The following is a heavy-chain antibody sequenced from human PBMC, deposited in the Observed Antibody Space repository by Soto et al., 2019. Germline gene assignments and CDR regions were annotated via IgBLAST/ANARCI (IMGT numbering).Heavy chain of an antibody. Sequence: SETLSLTCTVSGGSISSYYWSWIRQPPGKGLEWIGYIHYSGRTNYNPSLKSRVTISVDTSKNQFSLKLSSVTAADTAVYYCARGPAYGSGWFDPWGQGTLVTVSS. J-gene: IGHJ5*02. CDR3: ARGPAYGSGWFDP. D-gene: IGHD3-16*01. V-gene: IGHV4-59*01. CDR1: GGSISSYY. CDR2: IHYSGRT.